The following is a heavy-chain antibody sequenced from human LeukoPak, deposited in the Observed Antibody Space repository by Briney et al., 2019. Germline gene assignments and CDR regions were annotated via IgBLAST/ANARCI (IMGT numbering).Heavy chain of an antibody. Sequence: GGSLRLSCAASGFTFSTYGIPWVRQAPGKGLEWVAIIRYGGSNKYYADSVKGRFTISRDNSKNTLYLQMNSLRPEDTAVYYCAKGAYYSDSSFYYYGVYWGQGTLVTVSS. CDR1: GFTFSTYG. V-gene: IGHV3-30*02. CDR2: IRYGGSNK. J-gene: IGHJ4*02. D-gene: IGHD3-22*01. CDR3: AKGAYYSDSSFYYYGVY.